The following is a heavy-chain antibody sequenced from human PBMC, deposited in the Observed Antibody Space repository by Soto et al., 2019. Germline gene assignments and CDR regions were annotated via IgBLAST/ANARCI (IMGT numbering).Heavy chain of an antibody. V-gene: IGHV1-69*12. Sequence: QVQLVQSGAEVRQPASSVKVSCKTSGGTFSSYAISWVRQAPGQGLEWMGGIVPIVDTSTYAQKFQGRVTTTADESTGTVYLELSSLGADATVVYYCVRVVATTGDPDNCGEGTLMTVSA. CDR3: VRVVATTGDPDN. CDR1: GGTFSSYA. D-gene: IGHD2-15*01. CDR2: IVPIVDTS. J-gene: IGHJ4*02.